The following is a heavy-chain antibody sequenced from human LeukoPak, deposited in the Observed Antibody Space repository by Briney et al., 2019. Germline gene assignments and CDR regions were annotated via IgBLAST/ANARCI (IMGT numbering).Heavy chain of an antibody. CDR3: ARGSGSGGGSDFDY. Sequence: PGGSLRLSCAPSGFTFSNYYMTWLRQAPGKGLECVSYITNSGNYIYYADSVKGRFTISRDNAKNSLYLQMNSLRVEDTAVYYCARGSGSGGGSDFDYWGQGTLVTVSS. D-gene: IGHD3-3*01. CDR2: ITNSGNYI. CDR1: GFTFSNYY. J-gene: IGHJ4*02. V-gene: IGHV3-21*05.